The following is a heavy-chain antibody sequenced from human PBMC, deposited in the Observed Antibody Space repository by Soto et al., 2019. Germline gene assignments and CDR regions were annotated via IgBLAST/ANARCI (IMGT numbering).Heavy chain of an antibody. D-gene: IGHD6-19*01. V-gene: IGHV2-5*02. CDR3: AQDSSGWYGLDY. J-gene: IGHJ4*02. CDR2: IYWDDDK. CDR1: GFSLTSRGVG. Sequence: QITLKESGPTLVKPTQTLTLTCTFSGFSLTSRGVGVGWIRQPPGKALEWLALIYWDDDKRYSPSLKSRLTITKDTSKNQVVLTVTNVAPMDTATYFCAQDSSGWYGLDYWGQGILVTVSS.